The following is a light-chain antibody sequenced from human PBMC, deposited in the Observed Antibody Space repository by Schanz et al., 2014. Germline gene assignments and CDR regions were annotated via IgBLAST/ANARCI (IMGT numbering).Light chain of an antibody. CDR2: GAS. J-gene: IGKJ1*01. CDR1: QSVSSSH. Sequence: IVLTQSPGTLSLSPGERATLSCRASQSVSSSHLHWYQQRPGQAPRLLIYGASSRATGIPDRFSGSGSGTDFTLTISRLEPEDFAVYFCHQFGYSSWTFGQGTKVEI. V-gene: IGKV3-20*01. CDR3: HQFGYSSWT.